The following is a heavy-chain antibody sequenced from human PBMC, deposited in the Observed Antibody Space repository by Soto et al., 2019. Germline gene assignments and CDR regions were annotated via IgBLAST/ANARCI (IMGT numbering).Heavy chain of an antibody. CDR2: INPSGGST. CDR1: GYTFTSYY. D-gene: IGHD3-22*01. CDR3: ARVRYYDSSGYSAFDI. Sequence: AASVKVSCKASGYTFTSYYMHWVRQAPGQGLEWMGIINPSGGSTSYAQKFQGRVTMTRDTSTSTVYMELSSLRSEDTAVYYCARVRYYDSSGYSAFDIWGQGTMVTVSS. J-gene: IGHJ3*02. V-gene: IGHV1-46*01.